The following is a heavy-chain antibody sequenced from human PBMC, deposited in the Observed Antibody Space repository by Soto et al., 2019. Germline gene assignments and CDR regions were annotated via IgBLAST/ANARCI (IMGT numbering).Heavy chain of an antibody. V-gene: IGHV3-66*04. Sequence: EVQLVESGGGLVQPGGSLRLSCAASGVTVSSNYMSWVRQAPGKGLEWVSVIYSGGSTYYADSVMGRFTISRDNSKNTLYLQMNSLRAEDTAVYYCARHGYNYGGGYFDDWGQGTLVTVSS. J-gene: IGHJ4*02. CDR3: ARHGYNYGGGYFDD. CDR2: IYSGGST. CDR1: GVTVSSNY. D-gene: IGHD5-18*01.